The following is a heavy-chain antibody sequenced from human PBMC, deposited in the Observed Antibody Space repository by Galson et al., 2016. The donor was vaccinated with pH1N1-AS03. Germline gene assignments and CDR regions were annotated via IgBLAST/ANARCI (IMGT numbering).Heavy chain of an antibody. CDR3: VRDGTMAIIDY. CDR2: INSDGSST. Sequence: LSCAASGFTLSSYWMHWVRQAPGKGLVWVSRINSDGSSTIYADSVKGRFTISRDNAKNTLYLQMNSLRAEDTAVYYCVRDGTMAIIDYWGQGTLVTVSS. J-gene: IGHJ4*02. V-gene: IGHV3-74*01. CDR1: GFTLSSYW. D-gene: IGHD5-24*01.